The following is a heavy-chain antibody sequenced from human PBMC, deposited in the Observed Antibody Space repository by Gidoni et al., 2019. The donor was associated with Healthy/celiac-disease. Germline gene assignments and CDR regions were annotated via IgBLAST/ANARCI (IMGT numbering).Heavy chain of an antibody. Sequence: QVQLVESGGGLVNPGRFLTLSRAASSFSFTDCYMSWTRQAPGKGLGWFSNMSSSGSTIYYADSVKGRFTISRDNAKNSLYLRMNSLRAEDTALYYCARDPKLGRGDDAFDIWGQGTIVTVSS. CDR2: MSSSGSTI. CDR3: ARDPKLGRGDDAFDI. D-gene: IGHD7-27*01. J-gene: IGHJ3*02. V-gene: IGHV3-11*01. CDR1: SFSFTDCY.